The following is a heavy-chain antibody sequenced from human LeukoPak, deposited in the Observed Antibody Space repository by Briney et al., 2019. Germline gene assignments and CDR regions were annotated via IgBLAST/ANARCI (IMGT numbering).Heavy chain of an antibody. CDR3: ARRAGAYSHPYDY. Sequence: GGSLRLSCTVSGFTVSSNSMSWVRQAPGKGLEWVSFIYSAGSTHYSDSVKGRFTISIDNSKNTLYLQMNSLRAEDTAVYYCARRAGAYSHPYDYWGQGTLVTVSS. J-gene: IGHJ4*02. V-gene: IGHV3-53*01. CDR2: IYSAGST. CDR1: GFTVSSNS. D-gene: IGHD4/OR15-4a*01.